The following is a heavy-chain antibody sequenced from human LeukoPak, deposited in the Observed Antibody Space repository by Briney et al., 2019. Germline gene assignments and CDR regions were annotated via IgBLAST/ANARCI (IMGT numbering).Heavy chain of an antibody. CDR3: AKGHYYGSGSYWV. V-gene: IGHV3-74*01. CDR1: GFTFSSYW. Sequence: PGGSLRLSCAASGFTFSSYWMHWVRQAPGKGLVWVSRINSDGSSTYYADSVKGRFTISRDNSKNTLYLQMNSLRAEDTAVYYCAKGHYYGSGSYWVWGQGTLVTVSS. CDR2: INSDGSST. D-gene: IGHD3-10*01. J-gene: IGHJ4*02.